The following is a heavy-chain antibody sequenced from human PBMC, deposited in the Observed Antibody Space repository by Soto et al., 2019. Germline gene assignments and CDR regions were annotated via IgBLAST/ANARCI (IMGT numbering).Heavy chain of an antibody. CDR2: INHLETT. D-gene: IGHD3-10*01. V-gene: IGHV4-30-2*01. CDR3: AGGGGFDSFDY. Sequence: QLQLHMSGSGLVKPSQTLSLTCTVSGASITYGAYSWSWIRQTPGKGLEWIGYINHLETTFYNPSLESRLTLSIDRTKNQFSLNLKSMSAADRAVYFCAGGGGFDSFDYWGQGILVTVSS. J-gene: IGHJ4*02. CDR1: GASITYGAYS.